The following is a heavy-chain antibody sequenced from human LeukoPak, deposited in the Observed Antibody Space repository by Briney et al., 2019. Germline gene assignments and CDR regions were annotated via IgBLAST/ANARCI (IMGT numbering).Heavy chain of an antibody. V-gene: IGHV4-34*01. CDR3: ARGIVGATTGFDY. CDR2: INHSGST. CDR1: GGSFSGYY. Sequence: SETLSLTCAVYGGSFSGYYWSWIRQPPGKGLEWIGEINHSGSTNYNPSLKSRVTMSVDTSKNQFSLKLSSVTAADTAVYYCARGIVGATTGFDYWGQGTLVTVSS. J-gene: IGHJ4*02. D-gene: IGHD1-26*01.